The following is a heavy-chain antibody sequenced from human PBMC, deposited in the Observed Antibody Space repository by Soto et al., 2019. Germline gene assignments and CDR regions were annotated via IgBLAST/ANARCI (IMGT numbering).Heavy chain of an antibody. CDR3: ARDGAGVTMVRGLIPWFDY. CDR1: GGTFSSYA. CDR2: IIPIFGTA. Sequence: QVQLVQYGAEVKKPGSSVKVSCKASGGTFSSYAISWVRQAPGQGLEWMGGIIPIFGTANYAQKFQGRVTITADESTSTAYMELSSLRSEDTPVYYCARDGAGVTMVRGLIPWFDYWGQGTLVTVSS. D-gene: IGHD3-10*01. J-gene: IGHJ4*02. V-gene: IGHV1-69*01.